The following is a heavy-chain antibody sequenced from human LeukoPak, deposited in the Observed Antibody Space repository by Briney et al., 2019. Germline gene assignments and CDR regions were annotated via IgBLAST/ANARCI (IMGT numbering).Heavy chain of an antibody. D-gene: IGHD3-3*01. CDR1: GGTFSSYA. V-gene: IGHV1-69*01. CDR2: IIPIFGTA. Sequence: SVKVSCKASGGTFSSYAIRWVRQAPGQGLEWMGGIIPIFGTANYAQKFQGRVTITADESTSTAYMELSSLRSEDTAVYYCASGTIFGVVRLQYNFDYWGQGTLVTVSS. J-gene: IGHJ4*02. CDR3: ASGTIFGVVRLQYNFDY.